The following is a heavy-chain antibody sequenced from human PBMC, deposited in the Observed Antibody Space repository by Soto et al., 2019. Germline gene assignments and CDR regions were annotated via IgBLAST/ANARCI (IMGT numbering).Heavy chain of an antibody. CDR2: ISSSGSAI. J-gene: IGHJ6*03. CDR1: GFTFTTYS. V-gene: IGHV3-48*01. Sequence: EVQLAESGGGLVQPGGSLRLSCAASGFTFTTYSMNWVRQAPGRGLEWVSYISSSGSAIYYADSVKGQFIISRDNAKNSLYLQMNNPVAEDTAVYYCARGIPVAPLFEYSYYYMDVWGKGTTVTVSS. CDR3: ARGIPVAPLFEYSYYYMDV. D-gene: IGHD3-16*01.